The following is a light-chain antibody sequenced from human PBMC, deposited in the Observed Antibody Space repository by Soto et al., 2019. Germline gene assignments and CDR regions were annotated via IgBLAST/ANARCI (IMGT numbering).Light chain of an antibody. CDR3: QQYSTYPLT. CDR2: DAS. J-gene: IGKJ4*01. V-gene: IGKV1-5*01. Sequence: DIQMTQSPSTLSASIGDRVTITCRASQSITTFLAWYQQKPGKAPQILIYDASKLEPGVPSRLSGGGSGTEFTLTISSLQPDDFATYYCQQYSTYPLTFGGETKVDIK. CDR1: QSITTF.